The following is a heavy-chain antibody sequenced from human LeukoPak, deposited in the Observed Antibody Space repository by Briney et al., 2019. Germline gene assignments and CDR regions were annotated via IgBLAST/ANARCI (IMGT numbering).Heavy chain of an antibody. CDR3: AKVRQEPGY. J-gene: IGHJ4*02. Sequence: HPGGSLRLSCAASGFSFSSYAMMWVRQAPGKGLEWVSTISSRSGSTSYADSVKGRFSISRDNSKNTLYLQMNSLRAEDTAVYYCAKVRQEPGYWGQGTLVTVSS. V-gene: IGHV3-23*01. CDR2: ISSRSGST. CDR1: GFSFSSYA. D-gene: IGHD1-26*01.